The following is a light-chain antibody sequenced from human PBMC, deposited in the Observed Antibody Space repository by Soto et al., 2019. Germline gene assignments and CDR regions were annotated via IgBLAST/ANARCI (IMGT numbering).Light chain of an antibody. V-gene: IGKV1-5*01. CDR1: QSISSW. CDR2: DVS. Sequence: DIHMTQSPSTLSVSVLDIVTITFLASQSISSWLAWYQQKPGKAPNLLIYDVSSLESGVPSRFSGSGSGTEFILTISSLQPDDIATYYCQQYDSYSWTFGQGTKVDIK. J-gene: IGKJ1*01. CDR3: QQYDSYSWT.